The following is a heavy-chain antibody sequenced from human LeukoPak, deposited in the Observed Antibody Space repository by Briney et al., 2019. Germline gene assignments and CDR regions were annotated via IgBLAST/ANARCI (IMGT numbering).Heavy chain of an antibody. J-gene: IGHJ2*01. CDR1: GFAFSSYA. V-gene: IGHV3-23*01. D-gene: IGHD2-21*01. CDR2: ISGSGGST. CDR3: AKATGSILWYFDL. Sequence: GGSLRLSCAASGFAFSSYAMSWVRQAPGKGLEWVSAISGSGGSTYYADSVKGRFTISRDNSKNTLYLQMNSLRAEDTAVYYCAKATGSILWYFDLWGRGTLVTVSS.